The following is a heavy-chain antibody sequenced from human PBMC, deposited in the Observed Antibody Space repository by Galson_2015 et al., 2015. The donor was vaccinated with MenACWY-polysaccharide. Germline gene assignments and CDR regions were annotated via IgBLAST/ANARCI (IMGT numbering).Heavy chain of an antibody. CDR1: GFTFSSSS. D-gene: IGHD3-22*01. Sequence: SLRLSCAASGFTFSSSSVIWVRQAPGKGLEWVSYISYRGDTTYADSVRGRFTISRDNAENSLYLQMNSLRAEDTAVYYCARVRISGYYVADYWGQGTRVTVSS. CDR3: ARVRISGYYVADY. J-gene: IGHJ4*02. CDR2: ISYRGDTT. V-gene: IGHV3-48*01.